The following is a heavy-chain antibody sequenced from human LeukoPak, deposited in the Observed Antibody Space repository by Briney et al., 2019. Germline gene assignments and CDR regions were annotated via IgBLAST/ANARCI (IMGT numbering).Heavy chain of an antibody. J-gene: IGHJ4*02. CDR3: ARASWISTADAVG. D-gene: IGHD2-2*03. Sequence: GGSLRLSCAASGFSFINYAMSWVRQAPAGGPGWLSSMKGGGETFYADSVKGRFTLSRDDSRNTVYLQLNNLRDEDTAIYYCARASWISTADAVGWGQATQATDSS. CDR2: MKGGGET. V-gene: IGHV3-23*01. CDR1: GFSFINYA.